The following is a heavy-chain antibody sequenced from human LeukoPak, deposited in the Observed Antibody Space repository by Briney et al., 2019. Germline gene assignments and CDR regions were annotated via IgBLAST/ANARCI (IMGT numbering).Heavy chain of an antibody. D-gene: IGHD3-22*01. CDR2: ISSSSSYI. CDR1: GFTFSSYS. CDR3: AREDYYDSSGYSHRSDY. J-gene: IGHJ4*02. V-gene: IGHV3-21*01. Sequence: GGSLRLSCAASGFTFSSYSMNWVRQAPGKGLEWVSSISSSSSYIYYADSVKGRFTISRDNAKNSLYLQMNSLRAEDTAVYYCAREDYYDSSGYSHRSDYWGQGTLVTVSS.